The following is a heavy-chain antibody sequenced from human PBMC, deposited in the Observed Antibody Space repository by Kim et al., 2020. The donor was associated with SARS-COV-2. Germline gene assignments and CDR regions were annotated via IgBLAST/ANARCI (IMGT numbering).Heavy chain of an antibody. CDR2: ST. V-gene: IGHV4-39*01. Sequence: STYCNPSLKSRVTISVDTSKNQFSLKLSSVTAADTAVYYCATEGFGEYDYWGQGTLVTVSS. D-gene: IGHD3-10*01. J-gene: IGHJ4*02. CDR3: ATEGFGEYDY.